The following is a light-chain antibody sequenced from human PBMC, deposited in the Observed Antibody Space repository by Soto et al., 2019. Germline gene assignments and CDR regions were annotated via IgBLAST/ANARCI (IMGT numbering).Light chain of an antibody. CDR2: AAS. CDR1: RGISSY. V-gene: IGKV1-8*01. J-gene: IGKJ4*01. CDR3: QQIYIAPLT. Sequence: AILMTQSPSSLSASPGDRVTITCRASRGISSYLAWYQQKPGKAPKLLIYAASSLQSGVPSRFSGSGSETEFTLSISSLQPEDFATYFCQQIYIAPLTFGGGGNVDIK.